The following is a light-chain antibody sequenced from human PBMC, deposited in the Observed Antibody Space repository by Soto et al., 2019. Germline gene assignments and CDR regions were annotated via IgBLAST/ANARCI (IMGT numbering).Light chain of an antibody. CDR3: AAWDDSLNGPL. J-gene: IGLJ3*02. V-gene: IGLV1-44*01. Sequence: QSVLTQPPSASGTPGQRVTISCSGSSSNIGSNTVNWYQQLPGTAPTLLIYSNNQRPSGVPDRFSGSKSGTSASLAVNGLQSGDEADYYCAAWDDSLNGPLFGGVTKLTVL. CDR1: SSNIGSNT. CDR2: SNN.